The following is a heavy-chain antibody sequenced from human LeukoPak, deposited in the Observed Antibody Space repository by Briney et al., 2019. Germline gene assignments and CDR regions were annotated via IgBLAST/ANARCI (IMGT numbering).Heavy chain of an antibody. D-gene: IGHD2-2*01. CDR1: GYTFINYD. Sequence: ASVKVSCKTSGYTFINYDINWVRQATGQGLEWMGWINPNSGGTNYAQKFQGWVTMTRDTSISTAYMELSRLRSDDTAVYYCARGGGCSSTSCPGRTYYYYYMDVWGKGTTVTVSS. CDR3: ARGGGCSSTSCPGRTYYYYYMDV. CDR2: INPNSGGT. V-gene: IGHV1-2*04. J-gene: IGHJ6*03.